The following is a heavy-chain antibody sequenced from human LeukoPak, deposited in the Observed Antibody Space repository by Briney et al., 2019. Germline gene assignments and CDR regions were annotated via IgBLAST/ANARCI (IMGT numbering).Heavy chain of an antibody. V-gene: IGHV3-23*01. J-gene: IGHJ2*01. CDR2: ISGSGGTT. CDR1: RFTFSSYF. CDR3: AKDVPGGRWYFDL. Sequence: PGGSLRLSCAASRFTFSSYFMSWVRQAPGKGLEWVSVISGSGGTTYYAVSVKGRFTISRDNSENTLYLQMNSLRAEDTAVYYCAKDVPGGRWYFDLWGRGTLVTVSS. D-gene: IGHD3-10*01.